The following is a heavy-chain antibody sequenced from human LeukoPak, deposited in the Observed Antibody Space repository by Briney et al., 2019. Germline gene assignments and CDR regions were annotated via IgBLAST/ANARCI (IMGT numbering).Heavy chain of an antibody. CDR2: ISDDGSNT. Sequence: SLTLSCTASGFTLSSFGMHWVRQAPGKGLEWVAVISDDGSNTYYADSVKGRFTISRDDSKSTLYLQMNSLRPEDTAVYYCAKEKLPSGYSFLTDYWGQANLVTVSS. D-gene: IGHD5-18*01. CDR3: AKEKLPSGYSFLTDY. V-gene: IGHV3-30*18. CDR1: GFTLSSFG. J-gene: IGHJ4*01.